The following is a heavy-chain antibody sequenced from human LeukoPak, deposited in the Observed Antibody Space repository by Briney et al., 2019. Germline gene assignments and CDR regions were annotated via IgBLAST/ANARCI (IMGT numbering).Heavy chain of an antibody. D-gene: IGHD3-22*01. V-gene: IGHV3-30*18. J-gene: IGHJ4*02. CDR2: ISYDGSNK. CDR3: AKGTYYYDSSGHYYFDY. Sequence: AGRSLRLSCAASGFTFSSYGMHWVRQAPGKGLEWVAVISYDGSNKYYADSVKGRFTISRDNSKNTLYLQMNSLRAEDTAVYYCAKGTYYYDSSGHYYFDYWGQGTLVTVSS. CDR1: GFTFSSYG.